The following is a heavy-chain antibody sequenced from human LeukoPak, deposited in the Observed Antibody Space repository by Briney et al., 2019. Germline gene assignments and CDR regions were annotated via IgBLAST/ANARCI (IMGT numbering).Heavy chain of an antibody. V-gene: IGHV4-34*01. CDR1: GGSFSNYY. CDR2: INDSGRI. J-gene: IGHJ6*03. Sequence: PSETLSLTCAVYGGSFSNYYWSWIRQPTGKGLEWIGEINDSGRINYNPSLMSRVTVSVDTSKNQFSPRLTSVTATDTAVYYCARRRNYGRNYYIDVWGNGATVSVSS. D-gene: IGHD1-7*01. CDR3: ARRRNYGRNYYIDV.